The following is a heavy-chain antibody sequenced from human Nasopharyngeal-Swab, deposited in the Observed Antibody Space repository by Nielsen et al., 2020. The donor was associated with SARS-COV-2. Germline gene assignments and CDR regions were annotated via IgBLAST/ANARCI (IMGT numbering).Heavy chain of an antibody. D-gene: IGHD1-14*01. V-gene: IGHV3-48*03. CDR2: ISSSGSTI. Sequence: GESLKISCAASGFTFSSYEMNWVRQAPGKGLEWVSYISSSGSTIYYADSVKGRFTISRDNAKNSLYLQMNSLRAEDTAVYYCARAITAGASKGAFDIWGQGTMVTVSS. CDR1: GFTFSSYE. J-gene: IGHJ3*02. CDR3: ARAITAGASKGAFDI.